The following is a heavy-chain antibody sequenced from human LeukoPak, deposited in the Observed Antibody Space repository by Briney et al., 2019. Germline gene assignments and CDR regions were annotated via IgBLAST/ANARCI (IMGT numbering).Heavy chain of an antibody. V-gene: IGHV4-39*01. CDR1: GGSISSSSYY. J-gene: IGHJ5*02. Sequence: PSETLSLTCTVSGGSISSSSYYWGWIRQPPGKGLEWIGSIYYSGITYYNPSLKSRVTISVDTSKNQFSLKLSSVTAADTAVYYCARRGRYCSGGSCFXGLFDPXXQGTLVTVXS. CDR3: ARRGRYCSGGSCFXGLFDP. CDR2: IYYSGIT. D-gene: IGHD2-15*01.